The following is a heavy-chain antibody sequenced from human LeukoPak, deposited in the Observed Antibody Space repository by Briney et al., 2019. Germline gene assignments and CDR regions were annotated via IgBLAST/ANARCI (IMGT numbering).Heavy chain of an antibody. CDR1: GFTFGDYA. CDR2: ISSSSSYI. J-gene: IGHJ4*02. Sequence: GGSLRLSCTASGFTFGDYAMSWVRQAPGKGLEWVSSISSSSSYIYYADSLKGRFTISRDNAKNSLYLQMNSLRVEDTAVYYCAAYRGAHHKTFDYWGRGTLVTVSS. V-gene: IGHV3-21*04. D-gene: IGHD1-26*01. CDR3: AAYRGAHHKTFDY.